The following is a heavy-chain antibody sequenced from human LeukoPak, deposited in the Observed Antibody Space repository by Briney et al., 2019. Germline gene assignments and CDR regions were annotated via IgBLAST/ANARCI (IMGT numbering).Heavy chain of an antibody. Sequence: GASVKVSCKASGYTFTSYGISWVRQAPGQGLEWTGWISAYNDITNYAQKLQGRVTMTTDTSTSTAYMELRSLRSDDTAVYYCARDVDSGWYGIDYWGQGTLVTVSS. CDR1: GYTFTSYG. J-gene: IGHJ4*02. D-gene: IGHD6-19*01. CDR3: ARDVDSGWYGIDY. CDR2: ISAYNDIT. V-gene: IGHV1-18*01.